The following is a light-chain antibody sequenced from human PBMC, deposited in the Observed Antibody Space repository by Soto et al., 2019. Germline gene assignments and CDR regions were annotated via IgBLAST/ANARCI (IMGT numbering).Light chain of an antibody. J-gene: IGLJ2*01. CDR1: SSNIGRNP. CDR2: TNN. Sequence: QPVLTQPPSASGTPGQRVTISCSGGSSNIGRNPVNWYLQLPGTAPKLLIYTNNQRPSGVPDRVSASKSGTSASLTISGLQSEDEADYYCATWDDSLYGMVFGGGTKLTVL. V-gene: IGLV1-44*01. CDR3: ATWDDSLYGMV.